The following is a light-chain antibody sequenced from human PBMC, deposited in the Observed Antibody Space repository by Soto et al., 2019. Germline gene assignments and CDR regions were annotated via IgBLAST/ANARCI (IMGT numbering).Light chain of an antibody. J-gene: IGLJ1*01. V-gene: IGLV2-14*01. Sequence: QSALTQPASVSGSAGQSITISCTGTSSDVGDYNYVSWYQQHPGKAPKLMIYEVSNRPSGVSNRFSGSKSGNTASLTISGLQAEDEADYYCSSYTSSSTLYVFGTGTKLTVL. CDR2: EVS. CDR1: SSDVGDYNY. CDR3: SSYTSSSTLYV.